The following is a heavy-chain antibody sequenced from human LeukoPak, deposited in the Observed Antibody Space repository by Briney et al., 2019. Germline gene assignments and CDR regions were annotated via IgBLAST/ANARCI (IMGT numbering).Heavy chain of an antibody. V-gene: IGHV3-30*02. Sequence: GGFLRLSCAASGFTFSSYGMNWVRQAPGKGLEWVAFTRYDEDNKYYAESVKGRFTISRDNSKNTLYLQMNSLRVEDTAVYYCAKDTPTIAVAGTCFDYWGQGTLVTVSS. CDR2: TRYDEDNK. J-gene: IGHJ4*02. CDR3: AKDTPTIAVAGTCFDY. CDR1: GFTFSSYG. D-gene: IGHD6-19*01.